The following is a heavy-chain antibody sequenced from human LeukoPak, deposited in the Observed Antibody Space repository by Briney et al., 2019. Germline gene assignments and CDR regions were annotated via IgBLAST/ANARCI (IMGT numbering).Heavy chain of an antibody. V-gene: IGHV3-23*01. CDR2: IRGSGGST. J-gene: IGHJ5*02. CDR1: GFTFSSYA. Sequence: GGSLRLSCAASGFTFSSYAMSGVRQAPGKGLECVSAIRGSGGSTYYADSVKCRFTISRDNSKNTMYMQMNSLRAEDTAVYYCAKLYYDSSGYYRWDNWFDPWGQGTMVTVSS. D-gene: IGHD3-22*01. CDR3: AKLYYDSSGYYRWDNWFDP.